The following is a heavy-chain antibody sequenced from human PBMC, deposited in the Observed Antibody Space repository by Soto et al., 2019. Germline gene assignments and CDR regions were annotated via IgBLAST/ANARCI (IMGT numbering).Heavy chain of an antibody. CDR3: ARDEQHRGRGYLDF. Sequence: QGQLVESGGGVVQPGRSLRLSCAASGFSFNNFGMHWVRQAPGKGLEWVAVIWPDGGTKYYADSVKARFPISRDNSQNPMYLQMNTLRVDDTAVYYCARDEQHRGRGYLDFWGQGTLVTVSS. J-gene: IGHJ4*02. CDR2: IWPDGGTK. D-gene: IGHD6-13*01. V-gene: IGHV3-33*01. CDR1: GFSFNNFG.